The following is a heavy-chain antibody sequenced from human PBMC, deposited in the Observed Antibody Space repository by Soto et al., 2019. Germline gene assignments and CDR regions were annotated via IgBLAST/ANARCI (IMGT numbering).Heavy chain of an antibody. J-gene: IGHJ4*02. CDR2: SSNSGSFT. CDR1: GFTLSDHD. V-gene: IGHV3-11*06. D-gene: IGHD1-1*01. CDR3: VKSGDNYNALDY. Sequence: PGGSLRLSCTASGFTLSDHDMSWIRQAPGKGLEWIGYSSNSGSFTRYADSVKGRFSISRDNAKNSLYLQINSLRGDDTAIYYCVKSGDNYNALDYWGQGTPVTVSS.